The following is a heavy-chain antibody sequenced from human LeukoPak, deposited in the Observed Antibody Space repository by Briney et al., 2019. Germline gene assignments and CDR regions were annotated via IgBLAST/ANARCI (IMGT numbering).Heavy chain of an antibody. D-gene: IGHD1-14*01. Sequence: KSSETLSLTCTVSGGSISSSSYYWGWIRQPPGKGLEWIGTIYYSGSTYYNPSLKSRVTISVDTSKNQFSLKLSSVTAADTAVYYCASSSSPNHSIDYYGMDVWGQGTTVTVSS. CDR2: IYYSGST. CDR1: GGSISSSSYY. V-gene: IGHV4-39*07. J-gene: IGHJ6*02. CDR3: ASSSSPNHSIDYYGMDV.